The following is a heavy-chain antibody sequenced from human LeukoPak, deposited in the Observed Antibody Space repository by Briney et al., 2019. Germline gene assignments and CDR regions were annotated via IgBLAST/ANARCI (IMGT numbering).Heavy chain of an antibody. CDR2: ISSSHNNI. CDR3: VRDRSPGYFDY. D-gene: IGHD3-10*01. J-gene: IGHJ4*02. V-gene: IGHV3-21*01. Sequence: GGSLRLSCAASGFTFSSYRMNWVRQAPGKGLDWVSSISSSHNNIYYADSVKGRFSISRDNAKNSLFLQMNSLRAEDAAVYYCVRDRSPGYFDYWGQGTLVTVSS. CDR1: GFTFSSYR.